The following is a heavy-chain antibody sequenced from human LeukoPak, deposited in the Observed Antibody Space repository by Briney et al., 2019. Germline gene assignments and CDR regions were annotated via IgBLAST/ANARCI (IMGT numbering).Heavy chain of an antibody. CDR2: ISSDESDK. V-gene: IGHV3-30-3*01. J-gene: IGHJ3*02. D-gene: IGHD2-21*02. Sequence: GRSLRLSCAASGFTFSYYAMHWVRQAPAKGLDKVAFISSDESDKYYADTMKGRFTNSRDNSKNTLYLQMTSLRGEDTAMYYCAREGTARDAFDIWGQGTMVTVSS. CDR3: AREGTARDAFDI. CDR1: GFTFSYYA.